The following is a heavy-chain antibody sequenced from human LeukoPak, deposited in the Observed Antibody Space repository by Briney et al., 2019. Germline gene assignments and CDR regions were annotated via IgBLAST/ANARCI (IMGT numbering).Heavy chain of an antibody. CDR1: GGSISSSLYY. Sequence: SETLSLTCTVSGGSISSSLYYWGWIRQPPGKGLEWIGSIYYSGNTYYNASLKSQVSISIDTSKNQFSLRLTSVTAADTAVYYCARQTGSGLFILPGGQGTLVTVSS. CDR2: IYYSGNT. CDR3: ARQTGSGLFILP. V-gene: IGHV4-39*01. J-gene: IGHJ4*02. D-gene: IGHD3/OR15-3a*01.